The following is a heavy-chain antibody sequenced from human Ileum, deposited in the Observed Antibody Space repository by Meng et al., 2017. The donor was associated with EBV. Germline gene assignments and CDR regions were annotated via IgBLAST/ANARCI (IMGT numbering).Heavy chain of an antibody. Sequence: QVQLQESGPGLVKPSGTLSLTCAVSGDSISSNNWWSWVRQPPGKGLEWIGEIYHSGSTNYNPSFKSRVTMSVDKSKNQISLNLSSVTAADTAVYYCASGRDYAWHSWGRGTLVTASS. D-gene: IGHD4-17*01. CDR1: GDSISSNNW. J-gene: IGHJ4*02. V-gene: IGHV4-4*02. CDR2: IYHSGST. CDR3: ASGRDYAWHS.